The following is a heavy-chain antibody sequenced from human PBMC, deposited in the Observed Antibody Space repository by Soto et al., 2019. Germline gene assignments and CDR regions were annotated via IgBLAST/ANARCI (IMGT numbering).Heavy chain of an antibody. CDR2: IYHSGST. Sequence: SETLSLTCAVSGGSISSSNWWSRVRQPPGKGLEWIGEIYHSGSTNYNPSLKSRVTISVDKSKSQFSLKLSSVTAADTAVYYCARFMTTVTNLAFDIWGQGTMVTVSS. CDR3: ARFMTTVTNLAFDI. D-gene: IGHD4-17*01. CDR1: GGSISSSNW. V-gene: IGHV4-4*02. J-gene: IGHJ3*02.